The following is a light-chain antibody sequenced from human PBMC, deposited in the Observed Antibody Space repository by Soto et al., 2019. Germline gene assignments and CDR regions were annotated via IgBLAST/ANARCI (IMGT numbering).Light chain of an antibody. CDR3: SSYTSSSVV. V-gene: IGLV2-14*01. CDR1: SSDVGGYNY. Sequence: QSALTQPASVSGSPGQSITISCTGTSSDVGGYNYVSWYQQHPGKAPKLMIYDVSNRPSGVSNRFSGSKSGNTASLTISGLQDEDEAYYYCSSYTSSSVVFGGGTKVTVL. CDR2: DVS. J-gene: IGLJ2*01.